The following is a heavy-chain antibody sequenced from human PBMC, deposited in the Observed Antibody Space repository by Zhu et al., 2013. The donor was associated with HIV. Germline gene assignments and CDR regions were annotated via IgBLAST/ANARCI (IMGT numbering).Heavy chain of an antibody. Sequence: QVQLQESGPGLVKPSETLSLTCTVSGGSISSSSHYWGWIRQPPGKGLEWIANIYYTGSTYYNPSLKSRVAISADTSKNQFSLNVNSMTAADTAVYYCARIQVIAAGTGPMDVWGKGTTVTGLL. CDR1: GGSISSSSHY. J-gene: IGHJ6*04. CDR2: IYYTGST. V-gene: IGHV4-39*07. CDR3: ARIQVIAAGTGPMDV. D-gene: IGHD2-21*01.